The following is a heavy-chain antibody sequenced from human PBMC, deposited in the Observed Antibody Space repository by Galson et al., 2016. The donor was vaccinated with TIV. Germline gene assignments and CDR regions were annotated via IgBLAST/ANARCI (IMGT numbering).Heavy chain of an antibody. V-gene: IGHV1-69*13. D-gene: IGHD2-21*02. J-gene: IGHJ4*02. CDR1: GYTFSDYY. CDR3: ARDRGPGTYCGGDCYPDY. CDR2: IIPIFRTA. Sequence: PVKVSCKASGYTFSDYYIHWVRQAPGQGLEWMGRIIPIFRTANYAQKFQGRATITADESTSTAYMELRSLRSEDTAVYYCARDRGPGTYCGGDCYPDYWGQGTLVTVSS.